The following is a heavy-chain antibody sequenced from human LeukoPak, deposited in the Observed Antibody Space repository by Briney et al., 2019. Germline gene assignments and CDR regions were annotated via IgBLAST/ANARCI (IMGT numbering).Heavy chain of an antibody. CDR3: ARGGIYSTNWRNAFDI. J-gene: IGHJ3*02. CDR2: IYPSGST. CDR1: GGSTSSGGYS. Sequence: SETLSLTCAVSGGSTSSGGYSWSWIRQPPGKGLEWIGYIYPSGSTYYNPSLKSRVTISVDRSKNQFSLKLSSVTAADTAVYYCARGGIYSTNWRNAFDIWGQGTMVTVSS. V-gene: IGHV4-30-2*01. D-gene: IGHD6-13*01.